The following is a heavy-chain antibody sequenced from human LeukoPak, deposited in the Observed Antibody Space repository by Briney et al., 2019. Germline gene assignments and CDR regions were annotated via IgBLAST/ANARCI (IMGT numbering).Heavy chain of an antibody. Sequence: SETLSLTCTVSGYSISSGYYWGWIRQPPGKGLEWIGSIYHSGSTYYNPSLKSRVTISVDTSKNQFSLKLSSVTAADTAVYYCARDDSYSYGSGAWGQGTLVTVSS. CDR3: ARDDSYSYGSGA. D-gene: IGHD5-18*01. J-gene: IGHJ5*02. CDR1: GYSISSGYY. CDR2: IYHSGST. V-gene: IGHV4-38-2*02.